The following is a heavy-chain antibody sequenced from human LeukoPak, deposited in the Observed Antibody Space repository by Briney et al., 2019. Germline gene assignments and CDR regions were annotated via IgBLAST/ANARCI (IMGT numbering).Heavy chain of an antibody. CDR3: ARVGAATTRDY. D-gene: IGHD1-26*01. V-gene: IGHV3-74*01. J-gene: IGHJ4*02. Sequence: GGSLRLSCAVSGFTFSTYWMRWVRQTPGKGLVWVSRISNDGSSTSYADSVRGRFTVSRDNAKNTLYLQMNNLRAEDTAVYYCARVGAATTRDYWGQGTLVTVSS. CDR2: ISNDGSST. CDR1: GFTFSTYW.